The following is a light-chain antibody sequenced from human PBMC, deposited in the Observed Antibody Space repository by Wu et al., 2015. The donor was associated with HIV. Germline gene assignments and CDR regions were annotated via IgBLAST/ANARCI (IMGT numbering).Light chain of an antibody. Sequence: EIVMTQSPATLSVSPGERATLSCRASQSISIYLAWYQQRPGQAPRLLIYRASTRATGIPDRFSGSGSGTEFTLTINSLQPEDFAVYYCQQRGYWPSITFGQGTRLEIK. V-gene: IGKV3-15*01. J-gene: IGKJ5*01. CDR2: RAS. CDR3: QQRGYWPSIT. CDR1: QSISIY.